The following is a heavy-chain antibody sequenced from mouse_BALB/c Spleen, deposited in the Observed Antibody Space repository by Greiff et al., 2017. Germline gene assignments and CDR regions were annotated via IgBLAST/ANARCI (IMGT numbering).Heavy chain of an antibody. Sequence: VQLQQSGAELVRPGALLKLSCTASGFTITDYYMHWVNQSPEQGLEWIGCIGPENGNTIYDPKFKGRVSITADTSSNTAYLQLSSLTSEDTACYYCARRRNYFDYWGQGTTLTVSS. V-gene: IGHV14-1*02. CDR3: ARRRNYFDY. CDR1: GFTITDYY. CDR2: IGPENGNT. J-gene: IGHJ2*01.